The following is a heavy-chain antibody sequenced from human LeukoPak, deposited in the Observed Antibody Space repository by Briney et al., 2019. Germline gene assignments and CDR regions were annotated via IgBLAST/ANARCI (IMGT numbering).Heavy chain of an antibody. V-gene: IGHV3-48*03. J-gene: IGHJ3*02. Sequence: GGSLRLSCAASGFTFGSYEMNWVRQAPGKGLEWVSYISSSGSTIYYADSVKGRFTISRDNAKNSLYLQMNSLRAEDTAVYYCARDQLAFDIWGQGTMVTVSS. D-gene: IGHD2-2*01. CDR2: ISSSGSTI. CDR3: ARDQLAFDI. CDR1: GFTFGSYE.